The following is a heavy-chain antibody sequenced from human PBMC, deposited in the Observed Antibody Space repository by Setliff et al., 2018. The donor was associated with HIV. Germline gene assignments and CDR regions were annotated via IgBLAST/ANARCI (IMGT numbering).Heavy chain of an antibody. CDR1: GGSISNSNYY. CDR2: IYYSGGT. Sequence: SETLSLTCTVSGGSISNSNYYWGWIRQPPGKGLEWIGTIYYSGGTYRNPSLKSRVTIFIDTSKNQFSLTLTSVTAADTAVYYCARQMPIPGIAITPVDYWGQGALVTVSS. V-gene: IGHV4-39*01. D-gene: IGHD5-12*01. J-gene: IGHJ4*02. CDR3: ARQMPIPGIAITPVDY.